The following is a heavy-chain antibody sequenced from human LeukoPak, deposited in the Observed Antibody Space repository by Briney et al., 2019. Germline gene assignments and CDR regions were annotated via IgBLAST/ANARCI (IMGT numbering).Heavy chain of an antibody. CDR3: ARVDGDYPQFDP. CDR1: GYXFTSYG. D-gene: IGHD4-17*01. Sequence: ASVKVSCMASGYXFTSYGISWVRQAPGQGLEWMGSISAYNGNTNYAQKLQGRVTMTTDTSTSTAYMELRSLRSDDTAVYYCARVDGDYPQFDPWGQGTLVTVSS. J-gene: IGHJ5*02. CDR2: ISAYNGNT. V-gene: IGHV1-18*01.